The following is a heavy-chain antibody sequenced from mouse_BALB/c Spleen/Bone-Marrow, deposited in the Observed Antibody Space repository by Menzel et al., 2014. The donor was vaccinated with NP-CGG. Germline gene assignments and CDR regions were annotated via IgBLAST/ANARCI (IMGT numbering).Heavy chain of an antibody. D-gene: IGHD4-1*01. J-gene: IGHJ1*01. Sequence: EVMLVESGGGLVQPGGSRKLSCAASGFTFSSFGMHWVRQAPEKGLEWVAYISSGSSTIYYADTEKGRFTISRDNPENTLFLQMTSLRSEDTAMYYCARSWEYFDVWGAGTTVTVSS. CDR3: ARSWEYFDV. V-gene: IGHV5-17*02. CDR1: GFTFSSFG. CDR2: ISSGSSTI.